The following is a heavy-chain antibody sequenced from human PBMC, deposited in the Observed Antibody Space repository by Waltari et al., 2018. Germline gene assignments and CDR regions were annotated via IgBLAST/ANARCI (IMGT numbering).Heavy chain of an antibody. CDR2: INAGNSNT. J-gene: IGHJ6*03. Sequence: QVQLVQSGAEVKKPGASVKVSCKASGYTFTSYAMHWVRQAPGQRLEWMGWINAGNSNTKYSQKYQGRVTITSDTSASTAYMELSSLRSEDTAVYYCARDPTVTLYYYYYMDVWGKGTTVTVSS. CDR1: GYTFTSYA. D-gene: IGHD4-4*01. CDR3: ARDPTVTLYYYYYMDV. V-gene: IGHV1-3*01.